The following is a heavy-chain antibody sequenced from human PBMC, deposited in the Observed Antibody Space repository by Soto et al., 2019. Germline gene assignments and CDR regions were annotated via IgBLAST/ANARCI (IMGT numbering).Heavy chain of an antibody. CDR3: AMGNYYGSGSYYNE. J-gene: IGHJ4*02. V-gene: IGHV1-18*01. D-gene: IGHD3-10*01. Sequence: GASGKVSLKASGFTFSNYGISWVRQAPGKGLEWMGWISAYNGNTNYAQKLQGRVTMTTDTSTSTAYMELRSLRSDDTAVYYCAMGNYYGSGSYYNEWGQGTLVTVSS. CDR2: ISAYNGNT. CDR1: GFTFSNYG.